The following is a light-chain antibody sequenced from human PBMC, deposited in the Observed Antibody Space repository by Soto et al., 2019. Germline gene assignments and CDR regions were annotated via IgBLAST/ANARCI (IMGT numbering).Light chain of an antibody. J-gene: IGKJ1*01. V-gene: IGKV1-5*01. CDR3: QQYGSHRT. CDR1: QNVNDY. CDR2: DAS. Sequence: TQMTQTPSTLSTSVGDRVTINCRASQNVNDYLAWYQQKPGKSPKVLIYDASTLESGVPSRFSGSGSGIEFTLTISGLQADDFATYYCQQYGSHRTFGQRTKVDIK.